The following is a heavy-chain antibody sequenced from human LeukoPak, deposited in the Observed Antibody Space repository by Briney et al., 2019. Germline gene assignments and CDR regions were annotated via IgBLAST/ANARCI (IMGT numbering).Heavy chain of an antibody. V-gene: IGHV1-18*04. Sequence: ASVKVSCKASGFRFTSFGVSWVRQAPGQGLEWMGWISNYFGVTHYAEKFEDRVTMTIDTSTATAYMELRSLRYDDTAIYYCARDSDYSGNGNGDWFDPWGQGTVVTVSP. CDR1: GFRFTSFG. D-gene: IGHD4-11*01. CDR2: ISNYFGVT. J-gene: IGHJ5*02. CDR3: ARDSDYSGNGNGDWFDP.